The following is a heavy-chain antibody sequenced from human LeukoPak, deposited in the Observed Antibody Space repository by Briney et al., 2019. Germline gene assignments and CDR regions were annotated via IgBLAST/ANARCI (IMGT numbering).Heavy chain of an antibody. Sequence: GRSLRLSCAASGFTFDDYAMHWVRQAPGKGLEWVSGISWNSGSIGYADSVKGRFTISRDNAKNSLYLQMNSLRAEDTALYYCARDRGSSGWSTTLYYYYHGMDVWGQGTTVTVSS. V-gene: IGHV3-9*01. J-gene: IGHJ6*02. CDR2: ISWNSGSI. CDR3: ARDRGSSGWSTTLYYYYHGMDV. CDR1: GFTFDDYA. D-gene: IGHD6-19*01.